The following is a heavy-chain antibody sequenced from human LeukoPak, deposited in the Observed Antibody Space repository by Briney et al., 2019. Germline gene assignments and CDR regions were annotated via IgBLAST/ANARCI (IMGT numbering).Heavy chain of an antibody. CDR1: GFTFSSYS. Sequence: GGSLRLSCAASGFTFSSYSMNWVRQAPGKGLEWVSAISGTGGSTYYADSVKGRFTISRDNSKNTLYLQMNSLRAEDTAIYYCAKDSSSIYYYYYYMDVWGKGTTVTVSS. J-gene: IGHJ6*03. V-gene: IGHV3-23*01. CDR3: AKDSSSIYYYYYYMDV. D-gene: IGHD6-13*01. CDR2: ISGTGGST.